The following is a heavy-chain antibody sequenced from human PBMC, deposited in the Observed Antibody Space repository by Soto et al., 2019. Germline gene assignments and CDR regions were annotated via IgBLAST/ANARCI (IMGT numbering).Heavy chain of an antibody. CDR2: ILPIFGRT. CDR1: GAIFRSNA. J-gene: IGHJ4*02. D-gene: IGHD5-18*01. CDR3: ATGGRGYSYAPRFYFEY. Sequence: QVQLVQSGAEVKKPGSSVKVTCKASGAIFRSNAISWVRQAPGQGLEWMGGILPIFGRTNYAQKFQGRVTITADESTRTAYMELSSLKSEDTAVYYCATGGRGYSYAPRFYFEYWGQGTLVTVSS. V-gene: IGHV1-69*01.